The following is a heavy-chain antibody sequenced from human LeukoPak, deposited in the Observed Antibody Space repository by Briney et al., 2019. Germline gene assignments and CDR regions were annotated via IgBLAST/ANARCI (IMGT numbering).Heavy chain of an antibody. CDR3: ARDRVFDAFDI. CDR1: GGSISSGGYY. D-gene: IGHD6-13*01. CDR2: IYYSGST. V-gene: IGHV4-31*03. Sequence: SQTLSLTCTVSGGSISSGGYYWSWIRQHPGKGLEWIGYIYYSGSTYYNPSLKSRVTISVGTSKNQFSLKLSSVTAADTAVYYCARDRVFDAFDIWGQGTMVTVSS. J-gene: IGHJ3*02.